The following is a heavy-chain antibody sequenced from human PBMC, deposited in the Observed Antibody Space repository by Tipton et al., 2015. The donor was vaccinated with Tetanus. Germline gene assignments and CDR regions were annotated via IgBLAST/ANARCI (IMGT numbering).Heavy chain of an antibody. D-gene: IGHD6-13*01. V-gene: IGHV4-39*07. Sequence: TLSLTCTVSGASISTSRRFDWGWIRQPPGKDLEWIGYIYQTGTTYYNPSLKGRVTMPVDTSKRQFSLKLNPVTAADTAVYYCARGWGSSWYYFDYWGQGILVTVSS. J-gene: IGHJ4*02. CDR3: ARGWGSSWYYFDY. CDR1: GASISTSRR. CDR2: IYQTGTT.